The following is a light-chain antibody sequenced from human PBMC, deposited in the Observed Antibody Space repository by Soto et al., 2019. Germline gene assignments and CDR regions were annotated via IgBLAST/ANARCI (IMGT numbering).Light chain of an antibody. V-gene: IGLV2-14*01. CDR2: DVS. CDR1: SSDVGDYNY. CDR3: SLFTSSTNTRA. J-gene: IGLJ2*01. Sequence: QSALTQPASVSGSPGQSITISCTGTSSDVGDYNYVSWYQQHPGKVPKLIIFDVSNRPSGISYRFSGSKSGNTASLTISGLQTEDEADYYCSLFTSSTNTRAFGGGTKLTVL.